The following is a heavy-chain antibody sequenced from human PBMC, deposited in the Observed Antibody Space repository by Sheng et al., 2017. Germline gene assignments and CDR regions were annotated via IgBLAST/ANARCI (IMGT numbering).Heavy chain of an antibody. CDR3: AEGGVRYFDWLFRPDAFDI. CDR1: GYSISSGYY. J-gene: IGHJ3*02. V-gene: IGHV4-38-2*01. CDR2: IYHSGST. Sequence: QVQLQESGPGLVKPSETLSLTCAVSGYSISSGYYWGWIRQPPGKGLEWIGSIYHSGSTYYNPSLKSRVTISVDTSKNQFSLKLSSVTAADTAVYYCAEGGVRYFDWLFRPDAFDIWGQGTMVTVSS. D-gene: IGHD3-9*01.